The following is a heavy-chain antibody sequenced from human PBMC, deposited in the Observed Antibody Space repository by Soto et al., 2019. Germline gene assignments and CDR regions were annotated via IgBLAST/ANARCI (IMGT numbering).Heavy chain of an antibody. CDR2: ISSSSSYI. CDR3: ARVANYGDYLIEGDFDY. D-gene: IGHD4-17*01. Sequence: GGSLRLSCAASGFTFSSYSMNWVRQAPGKGLEWVSSISSSSSYIYYADSVKGRFTISRDNAKNSLYLQMNSLRAEDTAVYYCARVANYGDYLIEGDFDYWGQGTLVTVSS. V-gene: IGHV3-21*01. J-gene: IGHJ4*02. CDR1: GFTFSSYS.